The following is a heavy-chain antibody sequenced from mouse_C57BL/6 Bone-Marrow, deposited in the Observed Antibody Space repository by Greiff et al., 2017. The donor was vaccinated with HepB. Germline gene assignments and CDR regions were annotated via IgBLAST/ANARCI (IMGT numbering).Heavy chain of an antibody. D-gene: IGHD1-1*01. CDR2: ISYDGSN. Sequence: EVQLVESGPGLVKPSQSLSLTCSVTGYSITSGYYWNWIRQFPGNKLEWMGYISYDGSNNYNPSLKNRISITRDTSKNQFFLKLNSVTTEDTATYYCATRGNYYGSSYGDYWGQGTTLTVSS. V-gene: IGHV3-6*01. CDR1: GYSITSGYY. J-gene: IGHJ2*01. CDR3: ATRGNYYGSSYGDY.